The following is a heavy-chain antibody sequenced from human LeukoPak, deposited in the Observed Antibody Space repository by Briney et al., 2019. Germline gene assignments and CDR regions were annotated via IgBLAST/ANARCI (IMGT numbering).Heavy chain of an antibody. CDR2: ISGYSGNT. CDR3: AREEGWSGYHNWFDP. CDR1: GYTFTSYG. J-gene: IGHJ5*02. D-gene: IGHD3-3*01. Sequence: ASVKVSCKASGYTFTSYGISWVRQAPGQGLEWMGWISGYSGNTNYAQKIQGRVTMTTDTSTSTAYMELRSLRSDDTAVYYCAREEGWSGYHNWFDPWGQGTLVTVSS. V-gene: IGHV1-18*01.